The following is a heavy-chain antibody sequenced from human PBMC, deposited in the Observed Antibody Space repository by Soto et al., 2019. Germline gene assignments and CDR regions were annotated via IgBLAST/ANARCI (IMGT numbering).Heavy chain of an antibody. CDR3: ARVLHYYGLGSYYRWFDP. V-gene: IGHV6-1*01. J-gene: IGHJ5*02. CDR2: TYYRSKWSN. Sequence: SQTLSLTCAISGDSVSSNSAAWNWIRQSPSRGLEWLGRTYYRSKWSNDYAVSVKSRISITPDTSKNQISLQLNSVTPGDTAVYYCARVLHYYGLGSYYRWFDPWGQGTLVTVSS. D-gene: IGHD3-10*01. CDR1: GDSVSSNSAA.